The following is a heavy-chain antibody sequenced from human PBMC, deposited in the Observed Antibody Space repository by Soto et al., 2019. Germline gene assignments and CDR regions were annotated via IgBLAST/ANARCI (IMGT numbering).Heavy chain of an antibody. Sequence: QVQLVQSGAAVKKPGSSVKVSCKASGGTFSSYAISWVRQAPGQGLEWMGGIIPIFGTANYAQKFQGRVTITADESTSTAYMELSSLRSEDTAVYYCARDGQVASSWYGGVGWFDPWGQGTLVTVSS. CDR3: ARDGQVASSWYGGVGWFDP. J-gene: IGHJ5*02. D-gene: IGHD6-13*01. CDR1: GGTFSSYA. CDR2: IIPIFGTA. V-gene: IGHV1-69*12.